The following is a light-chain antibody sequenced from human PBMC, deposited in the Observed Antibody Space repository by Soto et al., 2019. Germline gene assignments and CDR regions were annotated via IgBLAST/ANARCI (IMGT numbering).Light chain of an antibody. Sequence: IQLTQSPSSLSPSVGDRVTITCRASQAISTSLAWYQVKPGKAPKLLIYGSSTLQGGVPPRFRGSGSGTDFTLTISNLQTEAIAPYYCQPFNGYPLTFGGGNKVDIK. CDR1: QAISTS. CDR2: GSS. CDR3: QPFNGYPLT. J-gene: IGKJ4*01. V-gene: IGKV1-9*01.